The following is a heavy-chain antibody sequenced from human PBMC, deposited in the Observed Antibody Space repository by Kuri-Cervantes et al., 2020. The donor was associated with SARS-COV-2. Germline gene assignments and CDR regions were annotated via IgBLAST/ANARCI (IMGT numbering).Heavy chain of an antibody. V-gene: IGHV1-69*06. CDR1: GDTFSSYA. CDR3: ARSHGGVAAPKNYYYYGMDV. Sequence: SVKVSCKASGDTFSSYAISWVRQAPGQGLEWMGGIIPIFGTANYAQKFQGRVTITADKSTSTAYMELSSLRSEDTAVYYCARSHGGVAAPKNYYYYGMDVWGQGTTVTVSS. J-gene: IGHJ6*02. CDR2: IIPIFGTA. D-gene: IGHD2-15*01.